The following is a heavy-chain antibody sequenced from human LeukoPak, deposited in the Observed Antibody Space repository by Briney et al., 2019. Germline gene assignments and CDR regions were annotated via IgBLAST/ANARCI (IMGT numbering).Heavy chain of an antibody. CDR3: ARHTGVLPYFDY. V-gene: IGHV4-4*09. CDR2: IYTSGST. Sequence: SETLSLTCTVSGGSISSYYWTWIRQPPGKGLEWIGSIYTSGSTNYNPSLKSRVTISLDTSNNQFSLKLSSVTAADTAVYSCARHTGVLPYFDYWGLGTLVTVSS. CDR1: GGSISSYY. D-gene: IGHD2-15*01. J-gene: IGHJ4*02.